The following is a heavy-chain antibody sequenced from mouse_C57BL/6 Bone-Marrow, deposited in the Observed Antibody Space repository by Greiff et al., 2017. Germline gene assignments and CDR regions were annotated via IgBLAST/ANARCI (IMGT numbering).Heavy chain of an antibody. CDR3: ARNGGYYNARDY. Sequence: EVTLVESEGGLVQPGSSLQLSCTASGFTFSDYYMAWVRQVPEKGLEWVANINYDGSSPYYPDTLKSRFIISSDTAKNILYLQMSSMKYEDTTTYYCARNGGYYNARDYWGQGTSVTVSS. D-gene: IGHD2-2*01. V-gene: IGHV5-16*01. J-gene: IGHJ4*01. CDR2: INYDGSSP. CDR1: GFTFSDYY.